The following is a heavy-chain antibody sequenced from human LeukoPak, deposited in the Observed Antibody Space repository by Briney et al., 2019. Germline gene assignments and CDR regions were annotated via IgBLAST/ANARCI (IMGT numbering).Heavy chain of an antibody. Sequence: MPSETLSLTCTVSGGSISSYYWSWIRQPPGKGLEWIGYIYYSGSTNYNPSLKSRVTISVDTSKNQFSLKLSSVTAADTAVYYCARHSTVLRYFDRYFDYWGQGTLVTVSS. CDR2: IYYSGST. CDR3: ARHSTVLRYFDRYFDY. D-gene: IGHD3-9*01. V-gene: IGHV4-59*08. J-gene: IGHJ4*02. CDR1: GGSISSYY.